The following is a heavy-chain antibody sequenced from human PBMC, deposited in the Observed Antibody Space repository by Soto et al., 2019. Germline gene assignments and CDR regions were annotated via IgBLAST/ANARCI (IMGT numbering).Heavy chain of an antibody. J-gene: IGHJ5*02. CDR1: GFAFSSYW. CDR3: TREEGWFDP. Sequence: EVQLVESGGGLVQPGGSLRLSCAASGFAFSSYWMSWVRQAPGKGLEWVANINQDESQQYYVDSVKGRFTISRDNAENSLFLHMSRLTAEDTAVYYCTREEGWFDPWGQGSLVSVSS. CDR2: INQDESQQ. V-gene: IGHV3-7*01.